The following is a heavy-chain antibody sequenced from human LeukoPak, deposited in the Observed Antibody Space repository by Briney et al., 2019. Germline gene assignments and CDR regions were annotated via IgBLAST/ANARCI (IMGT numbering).Heavy chain of an antibody. D-gene: IGHD1-26*01. Sequence: SETLSLTCTVSGGSISSSSYYWGWIRQPPGKGLEWIGSIYYSGSTYYNPSLKSRVTISVDTSKNQFSLKLSSVTAADTAVYYCARQTYRVGATPYPGYWGQGTLVTVSS. V-gene: IGHV4-39*01. CDR3: ARQTYRVGATPYPGY. CDR2: IYYSGST. J-gene: IGHJ4*02. CDR1: GGSISSSSYY.